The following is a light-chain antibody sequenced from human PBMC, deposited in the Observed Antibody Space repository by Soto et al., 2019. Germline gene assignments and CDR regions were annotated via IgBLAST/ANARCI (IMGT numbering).Light chain of an antibody. V-gene: IGKV3-15*01. J-gene: IGKJ1*01. CDR3: QQYNNWPPWT. Sequence: EIVLTQSPGTLSLSPGERATLSCRASQSVSSSYLAGYHQYSGQAXXXXXXXXXXRATGIPARFSGSGSGTEFTLTISSLQSEDFAVYYCQQYNNWPPWTFGQGTKV. CDR1: QSVSSSY. CDR2: XXX.